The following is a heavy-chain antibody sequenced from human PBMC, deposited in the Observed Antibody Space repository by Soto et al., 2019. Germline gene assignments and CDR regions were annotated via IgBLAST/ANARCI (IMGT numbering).Heavy chain of an antibody. CDR2: INTNTGNP. J-gene: IGHJ6*03. D-gene: IGHD3-3*01. CDR1: GYTFTSYA. CDR3: ARDLVYYDFWSGYYDYYYYMDV. V-gene: IGHV7-4-1*01. Sequence: QVQLVQSGSELKKPGASVKVSCKASGYTFTSYAMNWVRQAPGQGLEWMGWINTNTGNPTYAEGFTGRFVFSLDTSVSTAYLQICSLKVEDTAVYYCARDLVYYDFWSGYYDYYYYMDVWGKGTTVTVSS.